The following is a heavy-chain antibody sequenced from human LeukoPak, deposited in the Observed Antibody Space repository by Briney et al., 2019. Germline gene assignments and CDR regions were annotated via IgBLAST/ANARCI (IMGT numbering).Heavy chain of an antibody. CDR1: GYSISSGYY. Sequence: SETLSLTCAVSGYSISSGYYWGWIRQPPGKGLEWIGSIYHSGSTNYNPSLKSRVTISVDTSKNQFSLKLSSVTAADTAVYYCARHVEYQLDYWGQGTLVTVSS. CDR2: IYHSGST. CDR3: ARHVEYQLDY. V-gene: IGHV4-38-2*01. D-gene: IGHD2-2*01. J-gene: IGHJ4*02.